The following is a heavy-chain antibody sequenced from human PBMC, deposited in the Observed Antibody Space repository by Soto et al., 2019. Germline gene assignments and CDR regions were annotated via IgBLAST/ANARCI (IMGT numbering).Heavy chain of an antibody. D-gene: IGHD2-2*01. V-gene: IGHV1-46*03. J-gene: IGHJ5*02. CDR2: INPSGGST. Sequence: ASVKVSCKASGYTFTSYYMHWVRQAPGQGLEWMGIINPSGGSTSYAQKFQGRVTMTRDTSTSTVYMELSSLRSEDTAVYYCAILGYCSSTSCYGRENWFDPWGQGTLVTVSS. CDR3: AILGYCSSTSCYGRENWFDP. CDR1: GYTFTSYY.